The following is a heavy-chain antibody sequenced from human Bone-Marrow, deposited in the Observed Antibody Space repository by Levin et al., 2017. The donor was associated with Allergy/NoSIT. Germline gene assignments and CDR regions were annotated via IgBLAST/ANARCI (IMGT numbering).Heavy chain of an antibody. J-gene: IGHJ6*02. V-gene: IGHV1-24*01. CDR1: GNTLTELS. D-gene: IGHD2-15*01. CDR3: ATVVLAVLDYYGMDV. Sequence: GASVKVSCQVSGNTLTELSINWVRQAPGKGLEWMGGFDPEEGQTFYAQKFQGRVTMTEDTSTDIAYMELTSLRSEDTAVYYCATVVLAVLDYYGMDVWGQGTTVTVSS. CDR2: FDPEEGQT.